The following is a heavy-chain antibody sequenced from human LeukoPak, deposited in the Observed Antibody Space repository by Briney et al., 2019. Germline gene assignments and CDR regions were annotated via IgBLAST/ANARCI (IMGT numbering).Heavy chain of an antibody. CDR1: GGSISSYY. CDR2: IYTSGST. V-gene: IGHV4-4*07. D-gene: IGHD2-2*02. J-gene: IGHJ4*02. CDR3: ARQGCSSSSCYMKWVYFDY. Sequence: SETLSLTCTVSGGSISSYYWSRIRQPAGKGLEWIGRIYTSGSTNYNPSLKSRVIMSVDTSKNQFSLRLSSVTAADTAVYYCARQGCSSSSCYMKWVYFDYWGQGTLVTVSS.